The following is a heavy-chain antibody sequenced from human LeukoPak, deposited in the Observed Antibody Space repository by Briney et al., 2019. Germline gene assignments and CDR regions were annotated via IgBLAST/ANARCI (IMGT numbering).Heavy chain of an antibody. CDR1: DGSFSAYY. J-gene: IGHJ5*02. D-gene: IGHD3-22*01. V-gene: IGHV4-34*01. Sequence: PSETLSLTCAVYDGSFSAYYCSWIRQPPGKGLEWIGEINHSGSTNYNPSLKSRVTISVDTSKIQFSLKMSSVTAVDAAVYYCARGGITMIGIDPWGQGTLVTVSS. CDR3: ARGGITMIGIDP. CDR2: INHSGST.